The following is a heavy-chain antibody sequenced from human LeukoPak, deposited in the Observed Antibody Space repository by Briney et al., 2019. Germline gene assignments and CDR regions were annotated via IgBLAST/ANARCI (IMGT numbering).Heavy chain of an antibody. CDR3: ARDPTYYYYYMDV. V-gene: IGHV3-9*01. CDR1: GFTFDDYA. CDR2: ISWNSGSI. Sequence: GGSLRLSCAASGFTFDDYAMHWVRHAPGKGLEWVSGISWNSGSIGYADSVKGRFTISRDNAKNSLYLQMNSLRAEDTAVYYCARDPTYYYYYMDVWGKGTTVTVSS. J-gene: IGHJ6*03.